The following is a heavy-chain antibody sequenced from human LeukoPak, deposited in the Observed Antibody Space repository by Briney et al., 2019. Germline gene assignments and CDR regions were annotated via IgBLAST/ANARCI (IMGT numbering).Heavy chain of an antibody. D-gene: IGHD2-21*02. J-gene: IGHJ4*02. CDR2: ISGSGTGT. CDR3: AKDIKAYCGGDCYFDY. CDR1: GFTFINYA. V-gene: IGHV3-23*01. Sequence: GSLRLSCAASGFTFINYAMNWVRQVPGKGLEWVSVISGSGTGTYYADSVKGRFTISRDNSKNTLYLQMNSLRAEDTAVYYCAKDIKAYCGGDCYFDYWGQGTLVTVSS.